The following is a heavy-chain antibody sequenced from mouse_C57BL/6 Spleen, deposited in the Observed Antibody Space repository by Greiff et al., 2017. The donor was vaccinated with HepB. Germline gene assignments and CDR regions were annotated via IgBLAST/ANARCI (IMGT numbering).Heavy chain of an antibody. CDR3: ASPSYYSNPFYFYY. D-gene: IGHD2-5*01. J-gene: IGHJ2*01. CDR2: IYPGDGDT. CDR1: GYAFSSSW. Sequence: VQLQQSGPELVKPGASVKISCKASGYAFSSSWMNWVKQRPGKGLEWSGRIYPGDGDTNYNGKFKVKATLTADKSSSTAYMQLSSLTSEDSSVYVCASPSYYSNPFYFYYWGQGTTRTVSS. V-gene: IGHV1-82*01.